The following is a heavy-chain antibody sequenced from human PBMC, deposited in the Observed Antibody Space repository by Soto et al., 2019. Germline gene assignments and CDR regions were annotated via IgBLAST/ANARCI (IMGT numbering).Heavy chain of an antibody. Sequence: EVQLLESGGGLVQPGGSLRLSCAASGFTFSSYAMSWVRQAPGKGLEWVSAISGSGGSTYYADSVKGRFTISRDNSENTLYLQMNSLRAEDTAVYYCAKDSGSSGWGDYWGQGTLVTVSS. D-gene: IGHD6-19*01. V-gene: IGHV3-23*01. CDR2: ISGSGGST. J-gene: IGHJ4*02. CDR1: GFTFSSYA. CDR3: AKDSGSSGWGDY.